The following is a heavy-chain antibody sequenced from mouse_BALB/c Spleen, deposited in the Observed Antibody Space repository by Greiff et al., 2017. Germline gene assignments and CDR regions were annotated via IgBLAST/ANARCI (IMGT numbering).Heavy chain of an antibody. CDR2: IWAGGST. CDR3: ARGGLRDYYAMDY. J-gene: IGHJ4*01. CDR1: GFSLTSYG. V-gene: IGHV2-9*02. Sequence: VMLVESGPGLVAPSQSLSITCTVSGFSLTSYGVHWVRQPPGKGLEWLGVIWAGGSTNYNSALMSRLSISKDNSKSQVFLKMNSLQTDDTAMYYCARGGLRDYYAMDYWGQGTSVTVSS. D-gene: IGHD2-4*01.